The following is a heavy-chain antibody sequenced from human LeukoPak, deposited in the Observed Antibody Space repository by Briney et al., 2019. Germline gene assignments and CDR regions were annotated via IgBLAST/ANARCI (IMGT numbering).Heavy chain of an antibody. D-gene: IGHD2-8*01. V-gene: IGHV1-2*06. Sequence: ASVKVSCKASGYTFTGYYMHRVRHAPGQGLEWMGRINPNSGGTNYAQKFQGRVTMTRDTSIRTAYMELSRQRPDDTATYYCSRDPEHCTNGVWYIKGYWGQGTLVTVSS. CDR3: SRDPEHCTNGVWYIKGY. CDR2: INPNSGGT. J-gene: IGHJ4*02. CDR1: GYTFTGYY.